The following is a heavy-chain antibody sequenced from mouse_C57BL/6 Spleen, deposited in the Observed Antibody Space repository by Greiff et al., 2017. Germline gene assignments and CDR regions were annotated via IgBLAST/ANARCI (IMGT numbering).Heavy chain of an antibody. Sequence: EVHLVESGGGLVQPGGSLSLSCAASGFTFTDYYMSWVRQPPGKALEWLGFIRNKANGYTTEYSASVKGRFTISRDNSQSILYLQMNALRTEDSATYYCARSASIYYYGGSDLDYWGQGTTLTVSS. CDR1: GFTFTDYY. CDR2: IRNKANGYTT. J-gene: IGHJ2*01. V-gene: IGHV7-3*01. CDR3: ARSASIYYYGGSDLDY. D-gene: IGHD1-1*01.